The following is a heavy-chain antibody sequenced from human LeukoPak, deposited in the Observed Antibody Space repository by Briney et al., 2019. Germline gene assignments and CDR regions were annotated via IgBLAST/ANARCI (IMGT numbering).Heavy chain of an antibody. CDR2: ISYDGSNK. D-gene: IGHD5-12*01. V-gene: IGHV3-30*01. Sequence: GRSLRLSCAASGFTFSSYAMHWVRQAPGKGLEWVAVISYDGSNKYYADSVKGRFTISRDNSKNTLYLQMNSLRAEDTAVYYCVRGYSGYDFWGQGTLVTVSS. CDR1: GFTFSSYA. CDR3: VRGYSGYDF. J-gene: IGHJ4*02.